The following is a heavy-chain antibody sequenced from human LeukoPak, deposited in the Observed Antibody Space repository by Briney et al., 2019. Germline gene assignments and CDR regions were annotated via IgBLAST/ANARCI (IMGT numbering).Heavy chain of an antibody. D-gene: IGHD3-10*01. V-gene: IGHV4-34*01. CDR1: GGSFSGYY. CDR2: INHSGST. J-gene: IGHJ6*03. CDR3: ARVRWFGDQQRDYYYMDV. Sequence: SETLSLTCAVYGGSFSGYYWSWIRQPPGKGLEWIGQINHSGSTNYNPSLKSRVTISVDTSKNQFSLKLSSVTAADTAVYYCARVRWFGDQQRDYYYMDVWGKGTTVTISS.